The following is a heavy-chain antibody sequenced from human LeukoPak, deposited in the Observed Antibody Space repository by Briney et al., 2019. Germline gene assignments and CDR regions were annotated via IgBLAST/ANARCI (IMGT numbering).Heavy chain of an antibody. CDR2: ISAYNGNT. V-gene: IGHV1-18*01. CDR1: GYTFTSYG. D-gene: IGHD3-10*01. J-gene: IGHJ4*02. CDR3: ATTLTYYYGSGSYYSFDY. Sequence: ASVKVSCKASGYTFTSYGISWVRQAPGQGLEWMGWISAYNGNTNYAQKLQGRVTMTEDTSTDTAYMELSSLRSEDTAVYYCATTLTYYYGSGSYYSFDYWGQGTLVTVSS.